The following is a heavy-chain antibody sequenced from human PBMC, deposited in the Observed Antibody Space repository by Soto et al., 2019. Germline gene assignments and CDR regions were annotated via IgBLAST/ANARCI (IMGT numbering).Heavy chain of an antibody. J-gene: IGHJ6*02. CDR2: ISSRSDI. CDR3: AREYTAWHLAYGLDV. Sequence: GGSLSLSWVGSGFTFSTYSINWVRKAPGTGLEWVSSISSRSDIYYADSVKGRFTISRDNAKNSVSLQMNSLRAEDTAVYYCAREYTAWHLAYGLDVWGQGTTVTVSS. CDR1: GFTFSTYS. V-gene: IGHV3-21*01. D-gene: IGHD2-2*02.